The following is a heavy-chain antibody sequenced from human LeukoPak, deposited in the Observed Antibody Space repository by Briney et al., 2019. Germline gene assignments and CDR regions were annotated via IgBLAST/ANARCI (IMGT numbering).Heavy chain of an antibody. D-gene: IGHD1-7*01. CDR2: LIPILGIA. CDR1: GGTFSSYA. J-gene: IGHJ4*02. Sequence: SVKLSCKASGGTFSSYAISWVRQAPGQGLEWMGRLIPILGIANYAPKFQGRVTITADKSTSTAYMELSSLRSEDTAVYYCARSRTGTEHIDYWGQGTLVTVSS. V-gene: IGHV1-69*04. CDR3: ARSRTGTEHIDY.